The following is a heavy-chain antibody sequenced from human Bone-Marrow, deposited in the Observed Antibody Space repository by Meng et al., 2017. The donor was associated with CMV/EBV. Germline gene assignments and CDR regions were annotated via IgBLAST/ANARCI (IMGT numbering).Heavy chain of an antibody. CDR3: ASYRKQWKGGIFWYFDL. CDR2: ILADGFT. D-gene: IGHD6-19*01. J-gene: IGHJ2*01. Sequence: SECTVSNNDMSGVRQAPGKGLEWVSIILADGFTQYSDSVKGRFTIARDNSKNTLHLQMNNLRPEDTAFYHCASYRKQWKGGIFWYFDLWGRGTLVTVSS. V-gene: IGHV3-66*01. CDR1: ECTVSNND.